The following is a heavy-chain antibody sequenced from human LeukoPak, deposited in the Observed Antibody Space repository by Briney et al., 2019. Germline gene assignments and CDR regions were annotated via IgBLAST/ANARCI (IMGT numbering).Heavy chain of an antibody. J-gene: IGHJ3*02. CDR2: IYPGDSDT. D-gene: IGHD2-15*01. CDR1: GYSFTSYW. V-gene: IGHV5-51*01. Sequence: GASLQISRKGSGYSFTSYWIGWVRQLPGKGLEWMGIIYPGDSDTRYSPSFQGQVTISADKSISTAYLQWSSLKASDTAMYYCARQERVVAYDAFDIWGQGTMVTVSS. CDR3: ARQERVVAYDAFDI.